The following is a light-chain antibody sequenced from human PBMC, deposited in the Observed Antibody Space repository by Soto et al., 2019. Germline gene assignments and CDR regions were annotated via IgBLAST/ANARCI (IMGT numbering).Light chain of an antibody. CDR3: CSYAGSSTLYG. J-gene: IGLJ1*01. CDR2: EGS. V-gene: IGLV2-23*01. Sequence: QSVLTQPASVSGSPGQSITISCTGTSSDVGSYNLVSWYQQHPGKAPKLMIYEGSERPSGVSVRFSGSKSGNTASLTISGLQAEDEADYYCCSYAGSSTLYGFGTGTKVTVL. CDR1: SSDVGSYNL.